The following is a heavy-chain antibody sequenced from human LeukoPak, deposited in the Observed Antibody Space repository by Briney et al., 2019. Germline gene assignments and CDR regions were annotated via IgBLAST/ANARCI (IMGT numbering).Heavy chain of an antibody. CDR1: GFTFSNSW. V-gene: IGHV3-15*01. Sequence: GGSLRLSCAASGFTFSNSWMSWVRQAPGKGLEWVGRIKRKSEGETTDYAAPVKDRFTISRDDSENMPYLQMDSLRTEYTAVYYCTTKSWLPRDYWGQGTLVTVSS. CDR3: TTKSWLPRDY. CDR2: IKRKSEGETT. J-gene: IGHJ4*02. D-gene: IGHD6-19*01.